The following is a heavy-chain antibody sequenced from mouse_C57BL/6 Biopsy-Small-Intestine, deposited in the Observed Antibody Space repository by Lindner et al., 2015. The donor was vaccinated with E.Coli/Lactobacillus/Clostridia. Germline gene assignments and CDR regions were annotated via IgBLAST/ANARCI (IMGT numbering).Heavy chain of an antibody. CDR3: ARPYYYAMDY. J-gene: IGHJ4*01. Sequence: VQLAGVWGGLVKPGGSLKLSCAASGFTFSDYGMHWVRQAPEKGPEWVAYISSGSSTIYYADTVKGRFTISRDNAKNTLFLQMTSLRSEDTAMYYCARPYYYAMDYWGQGTSVTVSS. V-gene: IGHV5-17*01. CDR2: ISSGSSTI. CDR1: GFTFSDYG.